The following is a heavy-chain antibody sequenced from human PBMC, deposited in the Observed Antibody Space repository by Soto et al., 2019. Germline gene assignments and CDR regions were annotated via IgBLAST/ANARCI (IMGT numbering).Heavy chain of an antibody. V-gene: IGHV3-23*01. Sequence: GGSLRLSCAASGLTFSSYAMSWVRQAPGKGLEWVSAISGSGGSTYYADSVKGQFTISRDNSKNTLYLQMNSLRAEDTAVYYCATPHKQASGSYYPVLDSWGQGALVTVSS. CDR1: GLTFSSYA. D-gene: IGHD1-26*01. CDR2: ISGSGGST. J-gene: IGHJ4*02. CDR3: ATPHKQASGSYYPVLDS.